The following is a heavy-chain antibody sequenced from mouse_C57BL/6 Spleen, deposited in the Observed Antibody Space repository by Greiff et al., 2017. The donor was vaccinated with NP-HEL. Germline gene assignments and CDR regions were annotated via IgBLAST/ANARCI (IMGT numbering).Heavy chain of an antibody. CDR1: GYTFTSYW. V-gene: IGHV1-55*01. J-gene: IGHJ3*01. CDR3: ARGGLYDGYYWFAY. CDR2: IYPGSGST. Sequence: QVQLQQPGAELVKPGASVKMSCKASGYTFTSYWITWVKQRPGQGLEWIGDIYPGSGSTNYNEKFKSKATLTVDTSSSTAYMQLSSLTSEDSAVYYCARGGLYDGYYWFAYWGQGTLVTVSA. D-gene: IGHD2-3*01.